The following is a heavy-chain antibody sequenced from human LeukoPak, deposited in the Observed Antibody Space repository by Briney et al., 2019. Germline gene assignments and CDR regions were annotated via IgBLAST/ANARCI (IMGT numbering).Heavy chain of an antibody. CDR3: ARGGGISGYALAYFDY. CDR1: GGSISSYY. CDR2: IYNSGST. J-gene: IGHJ4*02. Sequence: SETLSLTCTVSGGSISSYYWSWIRQPPGKGLEWIGRIYNSGSTNYNPSLRSRVTMSVDTSNNQFSLKLSSVTAADTAVYYCARGGGISGYALAYFDYWGQGTLVTVSS. D-gene: IGHD5-12*01. V-gene: IGHV4-4*07.